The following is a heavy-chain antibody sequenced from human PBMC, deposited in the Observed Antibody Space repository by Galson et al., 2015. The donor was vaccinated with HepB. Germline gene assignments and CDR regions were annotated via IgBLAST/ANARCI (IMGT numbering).Heavy chain of an antibody. Sequence: SVKVSCKASGYTFTSYYMHWVRQAPGQGLEWMGIINPSGGSTSYAQKFQGRVTMTWDTSTSTVYMELSSLRSEDTAVYYCARDQGGPYSSSSQFDYWGQGTLVTVSS. CDR1: GYTFTSYY. CDR3: ARDQGGPYSSSSQFDY. D-gene: IGHD6-6*01. J-gene: IGHJ4*02. CDR2: INPSGGST. V-gene: IGHV1-46*03.